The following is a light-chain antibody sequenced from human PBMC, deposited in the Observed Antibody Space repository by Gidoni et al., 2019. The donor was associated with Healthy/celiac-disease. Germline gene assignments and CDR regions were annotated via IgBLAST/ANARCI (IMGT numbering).Light chain of an antibody. Sequence: EIVLTPSPGTLSLSPGESATLSCRASQSVSSSYLAWYQQKPGQAPRLLIYGASSRATGIPARFSGSGSGTDFTLTISRLEPEDFAVYYCQQYGSSPRFTFGPGTKVDIK. V-gene: IGKV3-20*01. J-gene: IGKJ3*01. CDR3: QQYGSSPRFT. CDR2: GAS. CDR1: QSVSSSY.